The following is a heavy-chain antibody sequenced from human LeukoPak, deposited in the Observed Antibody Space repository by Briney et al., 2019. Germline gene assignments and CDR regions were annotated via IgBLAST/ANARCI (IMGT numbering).Heavy chain of an antibody. J-gene: IGHJ4*02. CDR2: ISSSSSTI. V-gene: IGHV3-48*04. D-gene: IGHD6-19*01. Sequence: GGSLRLSCAASGFTFSSYSMNWVRQAPGKGLEWVSYISSSSSTIYYADSVKGRFTISRDNAKNSLYLQMNSLRAEDTAVYYCASDPPGIAVAKFDYWGQGTLVTVSS. CDR3: ASDPPGIAVAKFDY. CDR1: GFTFSSYS.